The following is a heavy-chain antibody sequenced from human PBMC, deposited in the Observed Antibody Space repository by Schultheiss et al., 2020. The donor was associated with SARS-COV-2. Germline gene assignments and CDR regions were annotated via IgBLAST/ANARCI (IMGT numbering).Heavy chain of an antibody. CDR3: ARGGDIVVVVAASDAFDI. CDR1: GLTFSSYS. Sequence: GGSLRLSCEASGLTFSSYSMNWVRQAPGKGLEWVSVIYSGGSTYYADSVKGRFTISRDNSKNTLYLQMIRLRAEDTAVYYCARGGDIVVVVAASDAFDIWGQGTMVTVSS. CDR2: IYSGGST. V-gene: IGHV3-66*01. J-gene: IGHJ3*02. D-gene: IGHD2-15*01.